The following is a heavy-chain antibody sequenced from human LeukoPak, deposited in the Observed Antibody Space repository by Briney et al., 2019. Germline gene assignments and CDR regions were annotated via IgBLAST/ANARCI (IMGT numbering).Heavy chain of an antibody. Sequence: PSETLSLTCTVSGVSINGYYWSWIRQPPGKGLEWIGYIYYSGSSNNNPSLKSRVTISIDTSKNHFSLKLSSVTAADTAVYYCAREGVLPRRVGMDVWGQGTTVTVSS. V-gene: IGHV4-59*01. J-gene: IGHJ6*02. CDR3: AREGVLPRRVGMDV. D-gene: IGHD2-8*01. CDR1: GVSINGYY. CDR2: IYYSGSS.